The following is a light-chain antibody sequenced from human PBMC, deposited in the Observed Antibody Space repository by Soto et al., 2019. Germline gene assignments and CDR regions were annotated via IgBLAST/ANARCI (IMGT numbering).Light chain of an antibody. Sequence: QSVLTQPASVSGSPGQSITISCTGTSSDIGTYNLVSWYQHYPGKAPKLMIYEGIKRPSGVSNRFSGSKSGNTAFLTISGLQAEDEADYYCQSYDSRLSGSLFGGGTQLTVL. J-gene: IGLJ2*01. CDR2: EGI. V-gene: IGLV2-23*01. CDR3: QSYDSRLSGSL. CDR1: SSDIGTYNL.